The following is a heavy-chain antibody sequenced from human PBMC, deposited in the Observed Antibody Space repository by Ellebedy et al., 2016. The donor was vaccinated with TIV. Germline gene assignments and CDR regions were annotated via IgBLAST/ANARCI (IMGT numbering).Heavy chain of an antibody. J-gene: IGHJ3*01. CDR3: ARDPVGVGPAFDV. D-gene: IGHD4-23*01. Sequence: GESLKISCAASGFTFSTFWMHWVRQAPGKGLVWVSRIDTDGSTTNYADSVKGRFTISRDNAKKTLYLQMNSLRAEDKAIYFWARDPVGVGPAFDVWGQGTMVTVSS. CDR2: IDTDGSTT. CDR1: GFTFSTFW. V-gene: IGHV3-74*01.